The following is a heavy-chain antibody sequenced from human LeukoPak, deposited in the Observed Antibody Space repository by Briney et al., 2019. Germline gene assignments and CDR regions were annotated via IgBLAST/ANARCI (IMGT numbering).Heavy chain of an antibody. Sequence: PGGSLRLSCAASGFTFSDYYMSWIRQAPGKGLEWVSYISSSGSTIYYADSVKGRFTISRDNAKNSLYLQMNSLRAEDTAVYYCVREKWKPPNWFDPWGQGTLVTVSS. CDR1: GFTFSDYY. CDR2: ISSSGSTI. J-gene: IGHJ5*02. CDR3: VREKWKPPNWFDP. D-gene: IGHD1-26*01. V-gene: IGHV3-11*01.